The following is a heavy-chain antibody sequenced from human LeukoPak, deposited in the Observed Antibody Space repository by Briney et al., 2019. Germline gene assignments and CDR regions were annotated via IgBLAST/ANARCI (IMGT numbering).Heavy chain of an antibody. V-gene: IGHV3-49*04. Sequence: GGSLRLSCAASGFTFSSYSMNWVRQAPGKGLEWVGFIRSKAYGGTTEYAASVKGRFTISRDDSKSIAYLQMNSLKTEDTAVYYCTRDSQWLVPQGYWGQGTLVTVSS. D-gene: IGHD6-19*01. CDR1: GFTFSSYS. CDR3: TRDSQWLVPQGY. J-gene: IGHJ4*02. CDR2: IRSKAYGGTT.